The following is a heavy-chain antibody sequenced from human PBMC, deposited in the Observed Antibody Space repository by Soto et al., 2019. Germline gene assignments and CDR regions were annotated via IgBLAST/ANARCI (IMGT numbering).Heavy chain of an antibody. CDR2: IYHSGST. CDR1: GGSISSGGYS. D-gene: IGHD6-19*01. J-gene: IGHJ4*02. Sequence: SETLSLTCAVSGGSISSGGYSWSWIRQPPGKGPEWIGYIYHSGSTYYNPSLKSRVTISVDRSKNQFSLKLSSVTAADTAVYYCARDSGYSFDYWGQGTLVTVSS. V-gene: IGHV4-30-2*01. CDR3: ARDSGYSFDY.